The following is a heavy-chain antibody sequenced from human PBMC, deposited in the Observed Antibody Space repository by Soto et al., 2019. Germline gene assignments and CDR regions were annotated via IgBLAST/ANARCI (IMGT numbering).Heavy chain of an antibody. D-gene: IGHD3-3*01. V-gene: IGHV4-4*07. CDR3: ARDGVLRFLEWPGYYYYYGMDV. CDR2: IYTSGST. CDR1: GGSISSYY. Sequence: SETLSLTCTVSGGSISSYYWSWIRQPAGKGLEWIGRIYTSGSTNYNPSLKSRVTMSVDTSKNQFSLELSSVTAADTAVYYCARDGVLRFLEWPGYYYYYGMDVWGQGTTVTVSS. J-gene: IGHJ6*02.